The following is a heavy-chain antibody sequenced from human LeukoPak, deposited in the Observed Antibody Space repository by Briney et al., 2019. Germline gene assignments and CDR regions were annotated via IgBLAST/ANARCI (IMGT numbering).Heavy chain of an antibody. J-gene: IGHJ4*02. V-gene: IGHV4-59*01. D-gene: IGHD2-15*01. CDR3: ARGVVAAPQTFDY. CDR1: GGSISGFY. CDR2: IYYTGST. Sequence: SETLSLTCTVSGGSISGFYWSWIRQPPGKGVEWIGYIYYTGSTNYNPSLKSRVTISVDTSKNQFSLKLSSVTAADTAVYYCARGVVAAPQTFDYWGQGTLVAVSS.